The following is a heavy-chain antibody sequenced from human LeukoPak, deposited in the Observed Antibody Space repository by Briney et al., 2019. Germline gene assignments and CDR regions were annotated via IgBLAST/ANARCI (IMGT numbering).Heavy chain of an antibody. CDR2: ISSSSNI. CDR1: GFTFSSYS. Sequence: PGGSLRLSCAASGFTFSSYSMNWVRQAPGKGLEWVSSISSSSNIFYADSIKGRFTISRDNAKNSLYLQMNSLRAEDTSVYYCARGHSSSWFNPFDYWGQGTLVTVSS. D-gene: IGHD6-13*01. CDR3: ARGHSSSWFNPFDY. V-gene: IGHV3-21*01. J-gene: IGHJ4*02.